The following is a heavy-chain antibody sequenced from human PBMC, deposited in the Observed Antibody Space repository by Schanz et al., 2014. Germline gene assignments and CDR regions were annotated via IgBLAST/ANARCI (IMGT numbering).Heavy chain of an antibody. Sequence: LLVESGGGLVQPGGSLRLSCAASGFTFSNNWMHWFRQGPGKGLSWVARIDGEGSDTRYADSVKGRFAISRDNSKNTLYLQMNSLRAEDTAVYYCAKDLRVASYGSTDAFDIWGQGTMVTVSS. CDR1: GFTFSNNW. CDR3: AKDLRVASYGSTDAFDI. D-gene: IGHD3-10*01. V-gene: IGHV3-74*01. CDR2: IDGEGSDT. J-gene: IGHJ3*02.